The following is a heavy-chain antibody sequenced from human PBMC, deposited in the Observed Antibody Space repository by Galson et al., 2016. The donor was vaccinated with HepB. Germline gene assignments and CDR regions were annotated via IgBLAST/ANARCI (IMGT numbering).Heavy chain of an antibody. CDR3: VRESNDGPNPPFDY. V-gene: IGHV1-3*01. J-gene: IGHJ4*02. Sequence: SVKVSCKASGYIFGRYSIHWVRQAPGQGLEWMGWINGGDGGSLFSRKFQDRVTTTREAGTSTAHMELRGLRVTDTAVYYCVRESNDGPNPPFDYWGQGTLVTVSS. CDR1: GYIFGRYS. CDR2: INGGDGGS. D-gene: IGHD3-16*01.